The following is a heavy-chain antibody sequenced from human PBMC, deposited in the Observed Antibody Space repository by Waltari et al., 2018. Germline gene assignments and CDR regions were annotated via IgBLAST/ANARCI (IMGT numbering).Heavy chain of an antibody. D-gene: IGHD2-15*01. CDR3: ARAVHGGNGLVIRYFDL. CDR2: IYHSGST. CDR1: GYSISSGYY. Sequence: QMQLQESGPGLVKPSETLSLTCAVSGYSISSGYYWGWIRQPPGKGLEWIGSIYHSGSTYYNPSLKSRVTISVDTSKNQFSLKLSSVTAADTAVYYCARAVHGGNGLVIRYFDLWGRGTLVTVSS. V-gene: IGHV4-38-2*01. J-gene: IGHJ2*01.